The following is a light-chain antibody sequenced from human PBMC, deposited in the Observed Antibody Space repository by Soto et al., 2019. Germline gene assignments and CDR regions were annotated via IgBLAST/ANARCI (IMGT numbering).Light chain of an antibody. CDR2: AAS. CDR1: QSISNY. Sequence: DMEMTQSPSSLSASVGDRVTITCRASQSISNYLNWSQHKPGKVPKLLIYAASSLQSGVPTRFSGSGSGTDFTLTITSLQPEDFATYYCQQSYGTPLTFGGGTKIEIK. CDR3: QQSYGTPLT. J-gene: IGKJ4*01. V-gene: IGKV1-39*01.